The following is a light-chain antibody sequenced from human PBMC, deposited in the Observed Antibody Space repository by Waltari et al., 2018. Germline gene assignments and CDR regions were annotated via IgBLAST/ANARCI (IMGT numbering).Light chain of an antibody. CDR2: GAS. Sequence: EIVMTQSPATLSVSPGERATLSCRASQSLSSNLVWYQQKPGQAPSLLIYGASTRATGSPARFSGSGSGTEFTITNSCLQSEDFAVYYCQQYADWPPTFGQGTKVEIK. J-gene: IGKJ1*01. V-gene: IGKV3-15*01. CDR3: QQYADWPPT. CDR1: QSLSSN.